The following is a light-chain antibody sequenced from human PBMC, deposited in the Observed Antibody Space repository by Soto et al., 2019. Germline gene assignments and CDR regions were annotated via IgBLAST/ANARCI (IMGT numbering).Light chain of an antibody. CDR2: AAS. J-gene: IGKJ4*01. CDR3: QQANSFPVT. V-gene: IGKV1-12*01. CDR1: QGISSW. Sequence: DIQMTQSPSSVSASVGDRVTITCRASQGISSWLAWYQKKPGKAPKLLIYAASSLQSGVPSRFSGSGSGTDFTLTISSLQPEDFATYYCQQANSFPVTCGGGTKVEIK.